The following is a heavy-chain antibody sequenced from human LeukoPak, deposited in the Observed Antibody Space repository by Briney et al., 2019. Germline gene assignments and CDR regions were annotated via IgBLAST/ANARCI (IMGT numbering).Heavy chain of an antibody. CDR3: ASWRGYRGYDYGFDY. V-gene: IGHV4-39*07. J-gene: IGHJ4*02. CDR2: IFYSGALFSRGDT. Sequence: SETLSLTCNVSGDTVINNHYYWGWIRQSPGTGLEWIANIFYSGALFSRGDTYYNPSLKSRVTISVDTSKNQFSLKVRSVTAADTAVYYCASWRGYRGYDYGFDYWGQGTLVTVSS. D-gene: IGHD5-12*01. CDR1: GDTVINNHYY.